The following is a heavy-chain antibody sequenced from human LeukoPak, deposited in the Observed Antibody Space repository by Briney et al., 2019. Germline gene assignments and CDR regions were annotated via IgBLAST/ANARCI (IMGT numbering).Heavy chain of an antibody. Sequence: GSLRLSCAASGFTFSSYGMHWVRQAPGKGLEWVAVIWYDGSNKYYADSVKGRFTISRDNSKNTLYLQMNSLRAEDTAVYYCARSPSGYYYRMELDYWGQGTLVTVSS. CDR1: GFTFSSYG. CDR2: IWYDGSNK. D-gene: IGHD3-22*01. J-gene: IGHJ4*02. CDR3: ARSPSGYYYRMELDY. V-gene: IGHV3-33*01.